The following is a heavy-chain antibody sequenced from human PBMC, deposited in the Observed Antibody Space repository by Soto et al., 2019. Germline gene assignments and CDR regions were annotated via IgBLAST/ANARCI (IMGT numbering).Heavy chain of an antibody. V-gene: IGHV3-9*01. CDR1: GFSFDRYA. CDR3: AKVRYELSWYEVALDY. J-gene: IGHJ4*01. D-gene: IGHD5-12*01. Sequence: GGSLRLSCTASGFSFDRYAMHWVRQVPGKGLEWVAGLNWRGDNIAYADSVKGRFTISRDNAKNSLFLQMDSLRPEDTALYYCAKVRYELSWYEVALDYWGHGTPVTVSS. CDR2: LNWRGDNI.